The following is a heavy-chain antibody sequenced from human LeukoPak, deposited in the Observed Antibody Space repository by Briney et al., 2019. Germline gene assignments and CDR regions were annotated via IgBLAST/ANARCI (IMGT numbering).Heavy chain of an antibody. D-gene: IGHD6-13*01. CDR1: GGSISSYY. CDR3: ARDEAAAGYYGMDV. V-gene: IGHV4-59*12. J-gene: IGHJ6*02. CDR2: IYYSGST. Sequence: SETLSLTCTVSGGSISSYYWSWIRQPPGKGLEWIGYIYYSGSTNYNPSLKSRVTISVDTSKNQFSLKLSSVTAADTAVYYCARDEAAAGYYGMDVWGQGTTVTVSS.